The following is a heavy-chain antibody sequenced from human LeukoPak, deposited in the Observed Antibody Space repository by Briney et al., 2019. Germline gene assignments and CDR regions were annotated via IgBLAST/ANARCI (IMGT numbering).Heavy chain of an antibody. D-gene: IGHD4-11*01. CDR3: ARADRDYSNYXXEXGDY. V-gene: IGHV4-34*01. CDR2: INHSGST. Sequence: SPTLSLTCAVYGGSFSGYYWSWIRQPPGKGLEWIGEINHSGSTNYNPSLKSRVTISVDTSKNQFSLKLSSVTAADTAVYYCARADRDYSNYXXEXGDYWGQGTLVTVSS. J-gene: IGHJ4*02. CDR1: GGSFSGYY.